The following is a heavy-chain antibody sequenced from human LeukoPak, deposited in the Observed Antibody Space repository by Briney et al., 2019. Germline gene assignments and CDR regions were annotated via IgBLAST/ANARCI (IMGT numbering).Heavy chain of an antibody. Sequence: SETLSLTCTVSGGSISSYYWSWIRQPPGKGLEWIGYIYYSGSTNYNPSLKSRVTISVDTSKNQFSLKLSSVTAADTAVYYCARGGVVGATTYFDYWGQGTLVTVSS. CDR2: IYYSGST. CDR1: GGSISSYY. D-gene: IGHD1-26*01. V-gene: IGHV4-59*01. J-gene: IGHJ4*02. CDR3: ARGGVVGATTYFDY.